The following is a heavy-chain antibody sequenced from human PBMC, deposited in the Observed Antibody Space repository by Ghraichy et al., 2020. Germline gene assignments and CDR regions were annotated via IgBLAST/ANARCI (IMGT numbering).Heavy chain of an antibody. CDR2: ISGSGGST. Sequence: GGSLRLSCAASGFTFSSYAMSWVRQAPGKGLEWVSAISGSGGSTYYADSVKGRFTISRDNSKNTLYLQMNSLRAEDTAVYYCAKDPYYCSGGSCYSWMLVDYYYGMDVWVQGTTVTVSS. CDR1: GFTFSSYA. J-gene: IGHJ6*02. V-gene: IGHV3-23*01. D-gene: IGHD2-15*01. CDR3: AKDPYYCSGGSCYSWMLVDYYYGMDV.